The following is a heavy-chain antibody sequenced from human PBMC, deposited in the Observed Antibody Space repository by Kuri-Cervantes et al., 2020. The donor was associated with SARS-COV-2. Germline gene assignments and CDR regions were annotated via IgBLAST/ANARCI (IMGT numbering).Heavy chain of an antibody. D-gene: IGHD2-21*02. V-gene: IGHV3-30-3*01. CDR2: RSYDGSNK. J-gene: IGHJ5*02. CDR1: CFTFSSYT. Sequence: GGSLRLSCAASCFTFSSYTRHWVRPAPGKVLGWVSVRSYDGSNKYYADSVEGRFTISGDNSKNTLYLQRNSPRAEDTAVYYWARGLGGGDCYSAGEGSWFDPWGQGTLVTVSS. CDR3: ARGLGGGDCYSAGEGSWFDP.